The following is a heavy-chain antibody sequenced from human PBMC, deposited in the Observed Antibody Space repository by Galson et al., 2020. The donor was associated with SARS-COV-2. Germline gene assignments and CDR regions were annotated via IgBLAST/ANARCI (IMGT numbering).Heavy chain of an antibody. V-gene: IGHV3-23*01. CDR2: ISGGGGST. CDR3: AKDRGNDYGDQLDF. Sequence: GGSLRLSCAASGFTFSRYALAWVRQAPGKGLEWVSGISGGGGSTYYVDSVKGRFTVSRDTSQNTVHLQMSSLRAEDTAVYYCAKDRGNDYGDQLDFWGQGTLVTVSS. J-gene: IGHJ4*02. D-gene: IGHD4-17*01. CDR1: GFTFSRYA.